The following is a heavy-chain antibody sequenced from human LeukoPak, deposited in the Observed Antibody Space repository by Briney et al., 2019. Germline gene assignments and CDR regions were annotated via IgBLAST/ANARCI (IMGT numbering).Heavy chain of an antibody. J-gene: IGHJ4*02. CDR2: ISSSSSTI. CDR3: ARGPPLRFLEWLSGPY. V-gene: IGHV3-48*01. D-gene: IGHD3-3*01. CDR1: GFTFSSYS. Sequence: GGSLRLSCAASGFTFSSYSMNWVRQAPGKGLEWVSYISSSSSTIYYADSVKGRFTISRDNAKNSLYLQMNSLRAEDTAVYYCARGPPLRFLEWLSGPYWGQGTLVTVSS.